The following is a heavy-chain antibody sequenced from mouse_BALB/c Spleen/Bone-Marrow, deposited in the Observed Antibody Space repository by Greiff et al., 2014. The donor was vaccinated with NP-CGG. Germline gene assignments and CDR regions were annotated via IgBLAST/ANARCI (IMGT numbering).Heavy chain of an antibody. D-gene: IGHD2-2*01. CDR1: GFNIKDTY. CDR2: IDPANGNT. Sequence: VQLQQSGAELVKPGASVKLSYTASGFNIKDTYMHWVKQRPEQGLEWIGRIDPANGNTKYDPKFQGKATITADTSSNTAYLQLGSLTSEDTAVYYCASYVYGYYFDYWGQGTTLTVSS. V-gene: IGHV14-3*02. CDR3: ASYVYGYYFDY. J-gene: IGHJ2*01.